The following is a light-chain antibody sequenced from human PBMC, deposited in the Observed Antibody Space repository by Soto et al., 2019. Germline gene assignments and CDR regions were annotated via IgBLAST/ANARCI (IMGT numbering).Light chain of an antibody. Sequence: QSVLTQLPSASGTPGQRVTISCSGSSSDIGSNPVNWYQQLPGKAPKLLIYSNNHRPSGVPDRFSGSKSGTSASLAISGLQSEDEADYYCAAWDDSLNGPVFGGGTKVTVL. V-gene: IGLV1-44*01. CDR2: SNN. CDR1: SSDIGSNP. CDR3: AAWDDSLNGPV. J-gene: IGLJ3*02.